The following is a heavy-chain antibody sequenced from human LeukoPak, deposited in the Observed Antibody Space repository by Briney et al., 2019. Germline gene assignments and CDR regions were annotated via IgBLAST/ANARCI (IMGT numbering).Heavy chain of an antibody. CDR2: INPNSGGT. CDR3: ARDSSGYKNDAFDI. CDR1: GYTFTGYY. J-gene: IGHJ3*02. D-gene: IGHD3-22*01. Sequence: ASVKVSCKASGYTFTGYYMHWVRQAPGQGLEWMGWINPNSGGTNYAQKFQGRVTMTRDTSISTAYMELRSLRSDDTAVYYCARDSSGYKNDAFDIWGQGTMVTVSS. V-gene: IGHV1-2*02.